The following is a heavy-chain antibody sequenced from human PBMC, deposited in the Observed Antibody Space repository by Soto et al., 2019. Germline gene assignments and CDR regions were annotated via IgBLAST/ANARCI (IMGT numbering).Heavy chain of an antibody. CDR3: ARGWDSSGLFDP. D-gene: IGHD3-10*01. J-gene: IGHJ5*02. CDR2: ISYSGST. CDR1: GASITTYY. Sequence: ESLSLTCSVSGASITTYYWSWIRQPPGKGLEWIGSISYSGSTKYNPSLESRVMISLDTSKNQFSLRLTSVTAADTALYYCARGWDSSGLFDPWGQGALVTVSS. V-gene: IGHV4-59*01.